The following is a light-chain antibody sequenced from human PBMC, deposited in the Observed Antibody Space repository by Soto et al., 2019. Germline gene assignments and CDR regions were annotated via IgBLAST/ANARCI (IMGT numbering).Light chain of an antibody. CDR1: QSISSW. Sequence: IQMTQSPSTLSASVGDRVTITCRAIQSISSWLAWYQQKPGKAPKLLIYDASSLESGVPSRFSGSGSGTEFTLTISSLQTDDFETYYCQQYNSYSPPWTFGQGTKVDIK. J-gene: IGKJ1*01. CDR2: DAS. CDR3: QQYNSYSPPWT. V-gene: IGKV1-5*01.